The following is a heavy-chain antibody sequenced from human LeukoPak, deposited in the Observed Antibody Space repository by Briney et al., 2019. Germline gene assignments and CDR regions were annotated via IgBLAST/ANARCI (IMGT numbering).Heavy chain of an antibody. Sequence: GGSLRLSCAASGFTFSSYVMNWVRQAPGKGLEWVSGIDGNGGSTHYADSVRGRFTISRDNFKNTLYLQMNSLRAEDTALYYCAKDGRDWGSYFDYWGQGILVTVSS. CDR3: AKDGRDWGSYFDY. V-gene: IGHV3-23*01. D-gene: IGHD2-21*02. J-gene: IGHJ4*02. CDR2: IDGNGGST. CDR1: GFTFSSYV.